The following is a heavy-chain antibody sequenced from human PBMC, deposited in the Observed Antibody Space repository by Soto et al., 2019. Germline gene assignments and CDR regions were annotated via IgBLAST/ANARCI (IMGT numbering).Heavy chain of an antibody. D-gene: IGHD3-16*02. Sequence: SETLSLTCTVSGGSIGSGTYYWGWIRQPPGMGLEWIGSIFYIGSTYYNPSLKSRVTISIDTSKSQFSLKLNSVTAADTAVYYCVGIWGEVSFDCFDPWGQGPLVTVPQ. J-gene: IGHJ5*02. CDR2: IFYIGST. CDR1: GGSIGSGTYY. V-gene: IGHV4-39*01. CDR3: VGIWGEVSFDCFDP.